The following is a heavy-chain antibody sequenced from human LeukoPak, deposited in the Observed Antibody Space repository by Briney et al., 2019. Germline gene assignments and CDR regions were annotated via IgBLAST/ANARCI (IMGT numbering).Heavy chain of an antibody. V-gene: IGHV4-30-4*01. J-gene: IGHJ3*02. CDR1: GGSISSGDYY. D-gene: IGHD3-10*01. CDR2: IYYSGST. Sequence: PSETLSLTCTVSGGSISSGDYYWSWIRQPPGKGLEWIGFIYYSGSTYYSSSLRSRISISIDTSNNQFSLSLSSVTVADTAVYYCAREGTAHAFDIWGRGTMVTVSS. CDR3: AREGTAHAFDI.